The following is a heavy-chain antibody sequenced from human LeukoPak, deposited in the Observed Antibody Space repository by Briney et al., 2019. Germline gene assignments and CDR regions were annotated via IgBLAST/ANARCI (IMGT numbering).Heavy chain of an antibody. D-gene: IGHD1-26*01. V-gene: IGHV1-24*01. CDR2: FDPEDGET. CDR3: ATGRLVGATRGLDY. J-gene: IGHJ4*02. Sequence: ASVKVSCKVSGYTLTELSIHWVRQAPGKGLEWMGGFDPEDGETIYAQKFQGRVTMTEDTSTDTAYMELSSLRSEDTAVYYCATGRLVGATRGLDYWGQGTLVTVSS. CDR1: GYTLTELS.